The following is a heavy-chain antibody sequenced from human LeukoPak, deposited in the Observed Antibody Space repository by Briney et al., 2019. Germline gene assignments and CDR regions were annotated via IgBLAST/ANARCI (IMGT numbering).Heavy chain of an antibody. Sequence: PSETLSLTCAVYGVSFSGYYWSWIRQPPGKGLEWIGEINHSGSTNYNPSLKSRVTISVDTSKNQFSLKLNSVTATDTAVYYCARHYGPWGQGTLVTVSS. V-gene: IGHV4-34*01. CDR2: INHSGST. CDR3: ARHYGP. J-gene: IGHJ4*02. D-gene: IGHD3-16*01. CDR1: GVSFSGYY.